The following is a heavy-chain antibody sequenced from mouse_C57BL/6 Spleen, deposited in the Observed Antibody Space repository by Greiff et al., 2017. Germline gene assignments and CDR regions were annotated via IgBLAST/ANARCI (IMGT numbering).Heavy chain of an antibody. V-gene: IGHV7-3*01. Sequence: EVQGVESGGGLVQPGGSLSLSCAASGFTFTDYYMSWVRQPPGKALEWLGFIRNKANGYTTEYSASVKGRFTISRDNSQSILYLQVNALRAEDSATYYCARGGYGNSYFDYWGQGTTLTVSS. D-gene: IGHD2-1*01. CDR3: ARGGYGNSYFDY. J-gene: IGHJ2*01. CDR1: GFTFTDYY. CDR2: IRNKANGYTT.